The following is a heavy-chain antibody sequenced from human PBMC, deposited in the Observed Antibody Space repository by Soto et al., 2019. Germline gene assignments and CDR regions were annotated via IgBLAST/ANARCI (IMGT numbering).Heavy chain of an antibody. CDR1: CGSVPSISFY. J-gene: IGHJ4*02. CDR2: MYYSGSS. Sequence: TLALNCSFLCGSVPSISFYWALIRQTPGKGLEWIGSMYYSGSSYNNPSLKSRVTMSVDTSKNQFSLKLTSVTAADTGVYYCASDFWSGYNIGHYYFDYWGQGSLVTVS. V-gene: IGHV4-39*01. D-gene: IGHD3-3*01. CDR3: ASDFWSGYNIGHYYFDY.